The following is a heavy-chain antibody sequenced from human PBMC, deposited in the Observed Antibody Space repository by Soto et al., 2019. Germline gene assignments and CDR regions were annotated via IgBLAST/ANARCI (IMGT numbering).Heavy chain of an antibody. Sequence: QVQLVQSGAEVRIPGSSVKVSCKASGGTFSTYAINWVRQAPGQGLEWVGMIIPVYDRGQYSQKLLGRVTITADESTTTAALELSGLTSEDTAVYYCARDLRVCTSANFDPLGHGTQVTISS. CDR3: ARDLRVCTSANFDP. D-gene: IGHD2-2*01. CDR2: IIPVYDRG. J-gene: IGHJ5*02. CDR1: GGTFSTYA. V-gene: IGHV1-69*18.